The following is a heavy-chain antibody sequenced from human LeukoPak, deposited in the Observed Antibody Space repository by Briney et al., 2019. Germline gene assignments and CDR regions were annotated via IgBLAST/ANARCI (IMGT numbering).Heavy chain of an antibody. J-gene: IGHJ4*02. V-gene: IGHV1-18*01. CDR1: RSTVTSSG. CDR3: ARDGGDYYFDY. D-gene: IGHD3-16*01. Sequence: APLKASCKASRSTVTSSGISWVRQAPGHGLEWMGWISAYNGNTNYAQNLQGRVTMTTDTSTSTAYMELRSLRSDDTDVYDCARDGGDYYFDYWGQGTLVTVSS. CDR2: ISAYNGNT.